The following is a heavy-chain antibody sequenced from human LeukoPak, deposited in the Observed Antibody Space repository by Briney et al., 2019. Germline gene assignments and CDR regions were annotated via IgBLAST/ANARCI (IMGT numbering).Heavy chain of an antibody. CDR3: ARASKPWLQLT. J-gene: IGHJ5*02. V-gene: IGHV3-7*05. CDR1: GFTFSNYW. CDR2: IKEDGSEK. Sequence: GGSLRLSCAASGFTFSNYWRIWVRQAQGKGLGWGGNIKEDGSEKRSADSVRGRFTISRDNAQTSIYLQMTSLRAEDTAVYYCARASKPWLQLTWGQGALVTVSS. D-gene: IGHD5-24*01.